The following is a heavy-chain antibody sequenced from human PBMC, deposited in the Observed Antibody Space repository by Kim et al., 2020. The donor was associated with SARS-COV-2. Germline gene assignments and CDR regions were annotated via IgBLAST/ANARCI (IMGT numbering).Heavy chain of an antibody. D-gene: IGHD6-6*01. J-gene: IGHJ6*02. CDR1: GGSISSYY. CDR2: IYYSGST. Sequence: SETLSLTCTVSGGSISSYYWSWIRQPPGKGLEWIGYIYYSGSTNYNPSLKSRVTISVDTSKNQFSLKLSSVTAADTAVYYCARDLSVKQLPAPYYYYYGMDVWGQGTTVTVSS. V-gene: IGHV4-59*01. CDR3: ARDLSVKQLPAPYYYYYGMDV.